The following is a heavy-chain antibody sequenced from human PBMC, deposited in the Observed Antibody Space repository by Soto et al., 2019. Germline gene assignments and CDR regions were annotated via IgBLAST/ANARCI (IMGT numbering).Heavy chain of an antibody. D-gene: IGHD6-6*01. Sequence: AQLLESGGGLVQPGGSLRLSCAASGFTFSSYAMSWVRQAPGKGLEWVSGISGTGGSTYYADSVKGRFTISRDNSKNTLYLQMSSLRAGDTALYYCAKARSIFNSDGGGFDNWGQGTLVTVSS. CDR1: GFTFSSYA. J-gene: IGHJ4*02. CDR3: AKARSIFNSDGGGFDN. CDR2: ISGTGGST. V-gene: IGHV3-23*01.